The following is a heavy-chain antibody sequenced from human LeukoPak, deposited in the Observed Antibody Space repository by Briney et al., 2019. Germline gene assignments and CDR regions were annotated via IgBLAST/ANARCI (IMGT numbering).Heavy chain of an antibody. J-gene: IGHJ3*02. Sequence: SETLSLTCTVSGGSISSSTYYWGWLRQPPGKGLEWIGSIYYSGSTYYHPSLKSRFTISVDTSKNHFSLKLSSVTAADTAVYYCARHGGSSGFDALDIWGQGTMVTVSS. V-gene: IGHV4-39*01. D-gene: IGHD5-18*01. CDR3: ARHGGSSGFDALDI. CDR2: IYYSGST. CDR1: GGSISSSTYY.